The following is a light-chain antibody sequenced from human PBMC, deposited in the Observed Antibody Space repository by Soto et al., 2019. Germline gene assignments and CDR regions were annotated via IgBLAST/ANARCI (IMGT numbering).Light chain of an antibody. V-gene: IGKV1D-16*01. CDR1: QAVNSW. Sequence: DIQMTQSPSSLSTSVGDRVTITCRASQAVNSWLAWFQQKPGMAPKLVIYDVSSLQSGVPSRFSGSGSGTDFTLTISSLQPEDFATYFCQQLNSYPLTFGQGTRLEIK. J-gene: IGKJ5*01. CDR3: QQLNSYPLT. CDR2: DVS.